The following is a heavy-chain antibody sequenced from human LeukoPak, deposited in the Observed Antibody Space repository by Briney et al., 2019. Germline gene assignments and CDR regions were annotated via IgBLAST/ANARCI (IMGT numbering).Heavy chain of an antibody. D-gene: IGHD2-15*01. J-gene: IGHJ4*02. CDR3: VKRGHSAATGYFDY. V-gene: IGHV3-74*01. CDR1: GFTFSNYW. CDR2: INDHGSST. Sequence: GGSLRLSCAASGFTFSNYWMHWVRQAPGKGLVWVSRINDHGSSTYYADSVKGRFTVSRDNSKNTLYLQMSSLRAEDTAVYYCVKRGHSAATGYFDYWGQGTLVTVPS.